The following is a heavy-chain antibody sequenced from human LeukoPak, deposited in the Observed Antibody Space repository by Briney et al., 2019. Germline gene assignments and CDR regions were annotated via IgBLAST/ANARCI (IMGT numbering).Heavy chain of an antibody. Sequence: GGSLRLSCAASGFTFSSYSMNWVRQAPGKGLEWVSYISSSSSTICYADSVRGRFTISRDNSKNTLSLQMNSLRAEDTAVYYCAREGQDSSGYSLFDYWGQGTLVTVSS. J-gene: IGHJ4*02. D-gene: IGHD3-22*01. CDR3: AREGQDSSGYSLFDY. V-gene: IGHV3-48*01. CDR1: GFTFSSYS. CDR2: ISSSSSTI.